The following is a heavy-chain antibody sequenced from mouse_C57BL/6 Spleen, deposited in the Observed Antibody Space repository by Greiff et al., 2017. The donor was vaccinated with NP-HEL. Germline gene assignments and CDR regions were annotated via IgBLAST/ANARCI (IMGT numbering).Heavy chain of an antibody. CDR3: ARFNYGSSPYYYAMDY. D-gene: IGHD1-1*01. V-gene: IGHV1-80*01. CDR1: GYAFSSYW. J-gene: IGHJ4*01. CDR2: IYPGDGDT. Sequence: VQLQESGAELVKPGASVKISCKASGYAFSSYWMNWVKQRPGKGLEWIGQIYPGDGDTNYNGKFKGKATLTADKSSSTAYMQLSSLTSEDSAVYFCARFNYGSSPYYYAMDYWGQGTSVTVSS.